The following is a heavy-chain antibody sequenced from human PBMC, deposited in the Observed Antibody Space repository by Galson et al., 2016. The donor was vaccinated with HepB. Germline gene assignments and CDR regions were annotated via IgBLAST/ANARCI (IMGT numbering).Heavy chain of an antibody. CDR1: GFSVSTYA. Sequence: SLRLSCAASGFSVSTYAMNWVRQAPGKGLEWISYISGTSETIYYADSVKDRFTISRDNSKNSLYLQMDSLRAEDTAVYYCVGAHDFWRAYYTGVGYWGQGTLVTVSS. V-gene: IGHV3-48*03. CDR3: VGAHDFWRAYYTGVGY. D-gene: IGHD3-3*01. J-gene: IGHJ4*02. CDR2: ISGTSETI.